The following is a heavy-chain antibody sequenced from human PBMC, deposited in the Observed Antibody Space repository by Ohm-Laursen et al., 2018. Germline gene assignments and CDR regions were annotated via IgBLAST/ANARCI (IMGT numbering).Heavy chain of an antibody. CDR1: GFTFSSYG. J-gene: IGHJ4*02. CDR3: ARNGAVGGYYFQVGY. V-gene: IGHV3-33*01. D-gene: IGHD3-3*01. CDR2: IWYDGSNK. Sequence: RSLRLSCAASGFTFSSYGMHWVRQAPGKGLEWVAVIWYDGSNKYYADSVKGRFTISRDNSKNTLYLQMNSLRAEDTAVYYCARNGAVGGYYFQVGYWGQGTLVTVSS.